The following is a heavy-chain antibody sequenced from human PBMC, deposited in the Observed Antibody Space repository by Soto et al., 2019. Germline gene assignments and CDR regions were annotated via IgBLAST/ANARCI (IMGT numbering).Heavy chain of an antibody. CDR3: ARDVTYYDFWSGTLGGYYYGMDV. CDR2: INPSGGYT. V-gene: IGHV1-46*01. Sequence: ASVKVSCKASGYTFTSYYMNWVRQAPGQGLEWLGIINPSGGYTTYAQRFLGRVTMTRDTSTSTVYMELRSLRSDDTAVYYCARDVTYYDFWSGTLGGYYYGMDVWGQGTTVTVSS. J-gene: IGHJ6*02. CDR1: GYTFTSYY. D-gene: IGHD3-3*01.